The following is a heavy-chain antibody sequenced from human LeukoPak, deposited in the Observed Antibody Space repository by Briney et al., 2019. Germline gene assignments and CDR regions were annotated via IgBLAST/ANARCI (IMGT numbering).Heavy chain of an antibody. V-gene: IGHV4-34*01. D-gene: IGHD6-13*01. Sequence: PSETRSLTCAVYGGSFSGYYWSWIRQPPGKGLEWIGEINHSGSTNYNPSLKSRVTISVDTSKNQFSLKLSSVTAADTAVYYCARRGGSSSRRKEASFNYWGQGTLVTVSS. J-gene: IGHJ4*02. CDR2: INHSGST. CDR1: GGSFSGYY. CDR3: ARRGGSSSRRKEASFNY.